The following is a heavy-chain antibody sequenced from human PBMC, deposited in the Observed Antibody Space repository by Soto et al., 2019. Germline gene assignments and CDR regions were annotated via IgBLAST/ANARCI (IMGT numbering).Heavy chain of an antibody. CDR3: ARDRGSARFYYGMDV. CDR2: INPNSGGT. CDR1: GYTFTGYY. V-gene: IGHV1-2*04. Sequence: QVQLVQSGAEVKKPGASVKVSCKASGYTFTGYYMHWVRQAPGQGLEWMGWINPNSGGTNYAQKFQGWVTMTRDTSISTAYMELSRPRSDDTAVYYCARDRGSARFYYGMDVWGQGTTVTVSS. J-gene: IGHJ6*02.